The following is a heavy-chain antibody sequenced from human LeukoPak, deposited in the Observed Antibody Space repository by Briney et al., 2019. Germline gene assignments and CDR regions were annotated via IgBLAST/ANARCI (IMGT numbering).Heavy chain of an antibody. CDR1: GGSFSGYY. CDR3: ARGIVVVPAASYGMDV. V-gene: IGHV4-34*01. J-gene: IGHJ6*02. D-gene: IGHD2-2*01. Sequence: SETLSLTCAVYGGSFSGYYWSWIRQPPGKGLEWIGEINHSGSTNYNPSLKSRVTISVDTSKNQFSLKPSSVTAADTAVYYCARGIVVVPAASYGMDVWGQGTTVTVSS. CDR2: INHSGST.